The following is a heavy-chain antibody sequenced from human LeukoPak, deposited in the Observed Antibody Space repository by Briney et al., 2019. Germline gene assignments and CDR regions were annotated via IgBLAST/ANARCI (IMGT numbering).Heavy chain of an antibody. Sequence: GGSLRLSCAASGFTVSSNYMSWVRQAPGKGLEWVSVIYSGGSTYYADSVKGRFTISRHNSKNTLYLQMNSLRAEDTAVYYCARDYWLNGYYYSMDVWGQGTTVTVSS. D-gene: IGHD3-9*01. V-gene: IGHV3-53*04. CDR2: IYSGGST. CDR3: ARDYWLNGYYYSMDV. J-gene: IGHJ6*02. CDR1: GFTVSSNY.